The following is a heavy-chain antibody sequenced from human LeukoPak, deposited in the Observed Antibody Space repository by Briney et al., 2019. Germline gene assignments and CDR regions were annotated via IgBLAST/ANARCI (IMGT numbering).Heavy chain of an antibody. CDR3: ASAQVRGVIGVWFDP. D-gene: IGHD3-10*01. J-gene: IGHJ5*02. Sequence: SETLSLTCTASGGSISSYSWSWVRQPAGKGLEWIWRIYTSGSTNYNPSLKSRVTMSVDTSKNQFSLKLSSVTAADTAVYYCASAQVRGVIGVWFDPWGQGTLVTVSS. V-gene: IGHV4-4*07. CDR2: IYTSGST. CDR1: GGSISSYS.